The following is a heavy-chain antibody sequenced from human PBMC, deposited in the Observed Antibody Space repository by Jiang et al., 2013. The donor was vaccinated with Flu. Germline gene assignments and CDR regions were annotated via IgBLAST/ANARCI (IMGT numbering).Heavy chain of an antibody. Sequence: QLVESGGGVVQPGRSLRLSCAASGFTFSSYAMHWVRQAPGKGLEWVAVISYDGSNKYYADSVKGRFTISRDNSKNTLYLQMNSLRAEDTAVYYCARDGDYGDYGSLDYWGQGTLVTVSS. V-gene: IGHV3-30-3*01. CDR2: ISYDGSNK. CDR1: GFTFSSYA. D-gene: IGHD4-17*01. CDR3: ARDGDYGDYGSLDY. J-gene: IGHJ4*02.